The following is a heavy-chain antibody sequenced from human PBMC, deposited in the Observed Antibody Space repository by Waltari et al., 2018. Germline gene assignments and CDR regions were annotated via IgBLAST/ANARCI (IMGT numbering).Heavy chain of an antibody. Sequence: QVQLQQWGAGLLKPSETLSLTCAVYGGSFSGYYWSWIREPPGKGLEWIGEINHSGSTNYNPSLKSRVTISVDTSKNQFSLTLSSVPAADTAVYYCARGRSRFIAVAGVFDYWGQGTLVTVSS. CDR3: ARGRSRFIAVAGVFDY. J-gene: IGHJ4*02. V-gene: IGHV4-34*01. CDR1: GGSFSGYY. D-gene: IGHD6-19*01. CDR2: INHSGST.